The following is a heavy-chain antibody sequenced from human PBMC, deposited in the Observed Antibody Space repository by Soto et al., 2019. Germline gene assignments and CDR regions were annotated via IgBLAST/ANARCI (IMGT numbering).Heavy chain of an antibody. Sequence: GGSLRLSCAASGFTFSSYAMSWVRQAPGKGLEWVSAISGSGGSKDYADSVKGRFTISRDNSKNTLYLQMNSLKAEDTAVYDCANTSDDSSGYYGFDYWGQGTLVTVSS. CDR2: ISGSGGSK. J-gene: IGHJ4*02. CDR1: GFTFSSYA. D-gene: IGHD3-22*01. CDR3: ANTSDDSSGYYGFDY. V-gene: IGHV3-23*01.